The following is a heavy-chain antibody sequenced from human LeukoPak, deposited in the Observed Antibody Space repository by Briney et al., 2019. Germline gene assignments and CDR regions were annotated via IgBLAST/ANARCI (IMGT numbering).Heavy chain of an antibody. Sequence: KPSETLSLTCTVSGGSISSSSYYWGWIRQPPGKGLEWIGSIYYSGSTYYNPSLKSRVTISVDTSKNQFSLKLSSVTAADTAVYYCARPSRMANYIYAFDIWGQGTMVTVSS. D-gene: IGHD3-10*01. CDR2: IYYSGST. J-gene: IGHJ3*02. CDR1: GGSISSSSYY. V-gene: IGHV4-39*01. CDR3: ARPSRMANYIYAFDI.